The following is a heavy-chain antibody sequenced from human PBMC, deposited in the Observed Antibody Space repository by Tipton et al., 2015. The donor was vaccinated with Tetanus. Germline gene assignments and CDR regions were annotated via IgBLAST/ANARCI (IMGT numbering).Heavy chain of an antibody. J-gene: IGHJ4*02. V-gene: IGHV4-39*07. D-gene: IGHD3-3*01. CDR1: GGSISSSSYY. Sequence: GLVKPSETLSLTCTVSGGSISSSSYYWGWIRQPPGKGLEWIRSAYYSGSTYYNPSLKSRVTISVDTSKNQFSLELSSVTAADTAVHYCARIHDFWSGYFDFWGQGTLVSVTS. CDR3: ARIHDFWSGYFDF. CDR2: AYYSGST.